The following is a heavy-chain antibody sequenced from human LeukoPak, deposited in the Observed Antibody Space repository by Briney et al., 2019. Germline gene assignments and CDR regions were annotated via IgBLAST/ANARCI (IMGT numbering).Heavy chain of an antibody. CDR3: ARDLSLYYDSSGYYYEGY. V-gene: IGHV1-18*01. J-gene: IGHJ4*02. D-gene: IGHD3-22*01. Sequence: ASVKVSCKASGYTFTSYGISGVGQAPGQGREGMGWISAYNGNTNYAQKLQGRVTMTTDTSTSTAYMELRSLRSDDTAVYYCARDLSLYYDSSGYYYEGYWGQGALVTVSS. CDR1: GYTFTSYG. CDR2: ISAYNGNT.